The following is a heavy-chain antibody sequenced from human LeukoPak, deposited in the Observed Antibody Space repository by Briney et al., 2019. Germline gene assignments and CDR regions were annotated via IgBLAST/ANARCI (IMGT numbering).Heavy chain of an antibody. D-gene: IGHD3-22*01. Sequence: PGGSLRLSCAASGFTFSSYGMHWVRQAPGKGLEWVAFIRYDGSNKYYADSVKGRFTISRDNAKNSLYLQMNSLRAEDTAVYYCAVYDSSGYYPGNWFDPWGQGTLVTVSS. V-gene: IGHV3-30*02. CDR2: IRYDGSNK. CDR3: AVYDSSGYYPGNWFDP. J-gene: IGHJ5*02. CDR1: GFTFSSYG.